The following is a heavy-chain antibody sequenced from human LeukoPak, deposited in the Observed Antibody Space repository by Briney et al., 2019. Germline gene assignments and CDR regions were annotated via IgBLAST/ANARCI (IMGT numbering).Heavy chain of an antibody. CDR3: ARDRGDYGDYGY. D-gene: IGHD4-17*01. J-gene: IGHJ4*02. Sequence: ASVKVSCKASGYTFTGYYMHWVRQAPGQGLEWMGWINPNSGGTNYAQRFQGRVTMTRDTSINTAYMELSRLRSDDTAVYYCARDRGDYGDYGYWGQGTLVTVSS. CDR2: INPNSGGT. CDR1: GYTFTGYY. V-gene: IGHV1-2*02.